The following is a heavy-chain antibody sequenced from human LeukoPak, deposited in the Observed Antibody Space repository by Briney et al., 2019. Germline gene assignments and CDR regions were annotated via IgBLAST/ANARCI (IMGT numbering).Heavy chain of an antibody. CDR1: GYTFTSYG. J-gene: IGHJ4*02. Sequence: ASVNVSCKASGYTFTSYGISWLRQAPGQGLEWMGWISAYSGNTNYAHKLQGRVTMTTDTSTSTAYMELRSLRSDDTAVYYCARDIGYYYYDSSGYYYSTPDLDYWGQGTLVTVSS. CDR3: ARDIGYYYYDSSGYYYSTPDLDY. V-gene: IGHV1-18*01. CDR2: ISAYSGNT. D-gene: IGHD3-22*01.